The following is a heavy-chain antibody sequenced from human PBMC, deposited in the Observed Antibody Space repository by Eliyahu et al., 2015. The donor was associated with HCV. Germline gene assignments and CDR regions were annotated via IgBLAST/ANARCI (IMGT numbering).Heavy chain of an antibody. V-gene: IGHV1-69*01. D-gene: IGHD4-23*01. CDR3: AXGTKGSGGAFDI. CDR1: XGTFSTYA. CDR2: GIXVSGTP. J-gene: IGHJ3*02. Sequence: VQLVQSGAEAKKPGSSVKVSCTASXGTFSTYAXSWGRQAPGPGLEWXGGGIXVSGTPXYAQKFQGRVTVTADESTSTAYMXLSSLRSEDTAIYFCAXGTKGSGGAFDIWGQGTMVTVSS.